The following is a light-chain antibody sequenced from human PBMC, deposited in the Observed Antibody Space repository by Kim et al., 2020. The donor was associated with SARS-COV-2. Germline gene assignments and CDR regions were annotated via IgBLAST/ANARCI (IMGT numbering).Light chain of an antibody. J-gene: IGKJ1*01. V-gene: IGKV1-5*03. CDR2: KAS. CDR1: QSISSW. Sequence: DIQMTQSPSTLSASVGDRVTITCRASQSISSWLAWYQQKPGKAPKLLIYKASSLESGVPSRFSGSGSGTEFTLTISNLQPDDFATYYCQQYNSYSRTFGQGTKVDIK. CDR3: QQYNSYSRT.